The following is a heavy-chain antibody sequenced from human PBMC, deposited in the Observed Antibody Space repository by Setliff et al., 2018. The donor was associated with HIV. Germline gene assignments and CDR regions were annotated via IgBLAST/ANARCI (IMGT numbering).Heavy chain of an antibody. Sequence: ASVKVSCKISGYTLTELSIHWVRQAPGKGLEWMANFDPEDGETFYAQKFQGRLTMTEATSTDKAYMELSSLRSDDTAMYYCATDPGYSSTWYSESFQHWGQGTVVTV. V-gene: IGHV1-24*01. CDR2: FDPEDGET. CDR3: ATDPGYSSTWYSESFQH. CDR1: GYTLTELS. J-gene: IGHJ1*01. D-gene: IGHD6-13*01.